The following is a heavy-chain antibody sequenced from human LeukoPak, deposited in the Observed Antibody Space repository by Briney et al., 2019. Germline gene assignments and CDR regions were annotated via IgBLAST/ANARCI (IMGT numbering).Heavy chain of an antibody. Sequence: ASVKVSCKASGYTFTGYYMHWARQAPGQGLEWMGWINPNSGGTNYAQKFQGRVTMTRDTSISTAYMELSRLRSDDTAVYYCARARSSYGYGDAFDIWGQGTMVTVSS. J-gene: IGHJ3*02. CDR2: INPNSGGT. CDR1: GYTFTGYY. V-gene: IGHV1-2*02. CDR3: ARARSSYGYGDAFDI. D-gene: IGHD5-18*01.